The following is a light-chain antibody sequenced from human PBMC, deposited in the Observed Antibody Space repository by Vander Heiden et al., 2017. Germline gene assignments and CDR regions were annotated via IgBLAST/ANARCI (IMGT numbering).Light chain of an antibody. V-gene: IGKV1-13*02. CDR1: QGINSA. CDR3: QQFNSYPHT. Sequence: AIQLTQSPSSLSASVGDSVTITCRASQGINSALAWYQQKPGKAPNLLIYDASSLESGVPSRFSGSGSGTDFTLTISSLQPEDFAIYYCQQFNSYPHTFGGGTKVEIK. CDR2: DAS. J-gene: IGKJ4*01.